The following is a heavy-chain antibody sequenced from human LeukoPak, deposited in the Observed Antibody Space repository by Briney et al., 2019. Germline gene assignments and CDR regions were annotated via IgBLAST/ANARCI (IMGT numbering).Heavy chain of an antibody. CDR2: IGLSGAIT. Sequence: GGSLRLSCAASGFTFSDFGLSWVRQAPGKGLEWISAIGLSGAITFYADSAKGRLTISRDNAKNSLYLQMNSLRAEDTAVYYCARVNYGDYLPSFDYWGQGTLVTVSS. D-gene: IGHD4-17*01. J-gene: IGHJ4*02. V-gene: IGHV3-23*01. CDR1: GFTFSDFG. CDR3: ARVNYGDYLPSFDY.